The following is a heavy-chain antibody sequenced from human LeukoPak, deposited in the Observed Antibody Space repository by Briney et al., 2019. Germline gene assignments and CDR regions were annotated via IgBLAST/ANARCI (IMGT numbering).Heavy chain of an antibody. CDR3: ASADSSGWYGDAFDI. CDR1: GGSISSSSYY. Sequence: PSETLSLTCTVSGGSISSSSYYWGWIRQPPGKGLEWIGEINHSGSTNYNPSLKSRVTISVDTSKNQFSLKLSSVTAADTAVYYCASADSSGWYGDAFDIWGQGTMVTVSS. CDR2: INHSGST. J-gene: IGHJ3*02. V-gene: IGHV4-39*07. D-gene: IGHD6-19*01.